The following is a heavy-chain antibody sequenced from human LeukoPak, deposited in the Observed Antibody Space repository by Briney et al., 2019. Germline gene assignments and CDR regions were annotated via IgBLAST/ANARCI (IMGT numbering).Heavy chain of an antibody. CDR1: GFALSSYT. J-gene: IGHJ4*02. D-gene: IGHD2-15*01. V-gene: IGHV3-30-3*01. CDR2: ISYDGSTK. CDR3: ARAGRQGGPRRYLEF. Sequence: GRSLRLSCAASGFALSSYTIHWVRQAPGKGLEWVAVISYDGSTKYYADSVRGRFTISRDNSQNTVYLQMNSLRVEDTAVYHCARAGRQGGPRRYLEFWGQGTLATVSS.